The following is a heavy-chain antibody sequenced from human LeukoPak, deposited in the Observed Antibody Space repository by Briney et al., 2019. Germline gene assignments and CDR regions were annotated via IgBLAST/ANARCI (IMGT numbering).Heavy chain of an antibody. Sequence: ASVKVSCKASGYTFTGYYMHWVRQAPGQGLEWMGRINPNSGGTNYAQKFQGRVTMTRDTSISTAYMELSRLRSDDTAVYYCARGPYGDYPEDYWGQGTPVTVSS. CDR1: GYTFTGYY. D-gene: IGHD4-17*01. CDR2: INPNSGGT. J-gene: IGHJ4*02. CDR3: ARGPYGDYPEDY. V-gene: IGHV1-2*06.